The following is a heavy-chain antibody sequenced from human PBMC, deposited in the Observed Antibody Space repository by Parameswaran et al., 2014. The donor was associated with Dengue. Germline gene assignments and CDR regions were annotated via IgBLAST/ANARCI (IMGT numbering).Heavy chain of an antibody. CDR1: GFNFRNNA. Sequence: SLKISCAASGFNFRNNAMHWVRQAPGKGLEWVALIWYDGDTQYYADSVKGRFTISRDNSNNALYLQMNSLIAEDTALYYCARDRGPYGDYVLDDWGQGTLVTVSS. J-gene: IGHJ4*02. V-gene: IGHV3-33*01. CDR2: IWYDGDTQ. D-gene: IGHD4-17*01. CDR3: ARDRGPYGDYVLDD.